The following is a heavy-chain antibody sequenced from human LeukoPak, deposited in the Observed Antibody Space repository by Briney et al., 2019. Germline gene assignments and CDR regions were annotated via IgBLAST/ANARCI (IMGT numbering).Heavy chain of an antibody. D-gene: IGHD6-13*01. V-gene: IGHV3-74*01. CDR1: GFTFSSYW. CDR3: ARGYSSSWYAFDL. Sequence: GGSLRLSCAASGFTFSSYWMHWVRHAPGKGLVWVSRINSDGSSTNYADSVKGRFTISRDNAKNTLYLQMNSLRAEDTAMYYCARGYSSSWYAFDLWGQGTMVTVSS. J-gene: IGHJ3*01. CDR2: INSDGSST.